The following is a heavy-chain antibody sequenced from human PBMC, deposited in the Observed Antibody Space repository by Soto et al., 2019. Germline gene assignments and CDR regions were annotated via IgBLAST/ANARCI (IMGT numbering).Heavy chain of an antibody. D-gene: IGHD3-9*01. Sequence: QVQLQESGPGLVKPSQTLSLTCTVSGDSISRGGYYWSWIRQQPGKGLEWIAHIYYSGSTYYNPSLKSRVTISVDTSKNQFSLKLSSVTEADTAVYYCARSPHFDGYNDYWGQGTLVTVSS. CDR3: ARSPHFDGYNDY. CDR1: GDSISRGGYY. J-gene: IGHJ4*02. V-gene: IGHV4-31*03. CDR2: IYYSGST.